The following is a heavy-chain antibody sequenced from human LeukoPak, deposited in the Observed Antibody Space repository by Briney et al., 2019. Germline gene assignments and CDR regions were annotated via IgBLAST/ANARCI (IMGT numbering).Heavy chain of an antibody. V-gene: IGHV4-31*03. CDR3: ARVNERVDYYGIDV. CDR2: IYYSGST. CDR1: GGSISSGGYY. D-gene: IGHD1-1*01. Sequence: PSQTLSLTCTVSGGSISSGGYYWSWIRQHPGKGLEWIGYIYYSGSTYYNPSLKSRVTISVDTSKNQFSLKLSSVTAADTAVYYCARVNERVDYYGIDVWGQGTTVTVSS. J-gene: IGHJ6*02.